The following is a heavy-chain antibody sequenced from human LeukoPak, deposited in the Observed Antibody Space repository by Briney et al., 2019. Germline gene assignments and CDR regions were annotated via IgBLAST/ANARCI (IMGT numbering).Heavy chain of an antibody. CDR1: GFTFSSYA. D-gene: IGHD2-2*01. CDR2: ISYDGSNK. Sequence: GGSLRLSCSASGFTFSSYAMHWVRQAPGKGLEWVAVISYDGSNKYFADSVKGRFTISRDNSKNTLYLQMNGLRAEDTAVYYFAKDGSRITSCHVLVDPWGQGTLVTVSS. J-gene: IGHJ5*02. CDR3: AKDGSRITSCHVLVDP. V-gene: IGHV3-30*18.